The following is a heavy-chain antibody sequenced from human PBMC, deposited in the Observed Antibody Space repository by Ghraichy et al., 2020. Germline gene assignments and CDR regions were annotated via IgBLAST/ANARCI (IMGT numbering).Heavy chain of an antibody. CDR3: AIDLPMIVVVTDAFDI. J-gene: IGHJ3*02. CDR1: GFTFSSYA. D-gene: IGHD3-22*01. CDR2: ISGSGGST. Sequence: GGSLRLSCAASGFTFSSYAMSWVRQAPGKGLEWVSAISGSGGSTYYADSVKGRFTISRDNSKNTLYLQMNSLRAEDTAVYYCAIDLPMIVVVTDAFDIWGQGTMVTVSS. V-gene: IGHV3-23*01.